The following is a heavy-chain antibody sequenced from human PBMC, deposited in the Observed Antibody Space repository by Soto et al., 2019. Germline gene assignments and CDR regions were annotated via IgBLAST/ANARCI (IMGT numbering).Heavy chain of an antibody. D-gene: IGHD5-18*01. Sequence: QITLKESGPTVVKPTQTVTLTCAVSGFSLSADGVAVGWIRQSPGQALEWLALIYWDDDRRHSPSLAASLPINKYTSRKREVLTMTPVHPVDTGPYFCAQQTQTGYRHFDTWGRGTLVTVSS. V-gene: IGHV2-5*02. CDR1: GFSLSADGVA. J-gene: IGHJ4*02. CDR3: AQQTQTGYRHFDT. CDR2: IYWDDDR.